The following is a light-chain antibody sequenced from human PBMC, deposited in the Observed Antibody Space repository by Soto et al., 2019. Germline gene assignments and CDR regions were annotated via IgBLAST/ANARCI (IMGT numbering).Light chain of an antibody. CDR2: GAS. CDR1: QSVSSN. Sequence: EIVMTQSPATLPVSPGERATLSCRASQSVSSNLAWYQQKPGQAPRLLIYGASTRATGIPARFSGSGSGTEFTLTISSLQSEDFAVYYCQQYNNWRGTFGQGTKV. CDR3: QQYNNWRGT. V-gene: IGKV3-15*01. J-gene: IGKJ1*01.